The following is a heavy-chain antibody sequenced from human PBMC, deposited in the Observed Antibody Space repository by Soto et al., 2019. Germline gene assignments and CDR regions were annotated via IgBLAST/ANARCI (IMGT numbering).Heavy chain of an antibody. CDR2: IIHIFGTA. CDR1: GGTFSSYA. CDR3: AGASRIAAAGTLWFDP. D-gene: IGHD6-13*01. Sequence: QVQLVQSGAEVKKPGSSVKVSCKASGGTFSSYAISCVRQAPGQGLEWMGGIIHIFGTANYSQKFQGRVTITADESTSSAYMELSSLISEDTAVYYCAGASRIAAAGTLWFDPWGQGTMVTVSS. V-gene: IGHV1-69*01. J-gene: IGHJ5*02.